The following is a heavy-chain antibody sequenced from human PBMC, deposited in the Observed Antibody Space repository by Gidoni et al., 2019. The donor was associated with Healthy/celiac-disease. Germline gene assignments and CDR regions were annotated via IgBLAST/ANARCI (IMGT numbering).Heavy chain of an antibody. J-gene: IGHJ6*02. D-gene: IGHD7-27*01. CDR2: ISGNSGSI. V-gene: IGHV3-9*01. CDR1: GFTFDDYA. Sequence: EVQLVESGGGLVQPGRSLRLSCAASGFTFDDYAMHWVRQAPGKGLDWVSGISGNSGSIGYADSVKGRFTISRDNAKNSLYLQMNSLRAEDTALYYCAKDGGLTGDYYYYGMDVWGQGTTVTVSS. CDR3: AKDGGLTGDYYYYGMDV.